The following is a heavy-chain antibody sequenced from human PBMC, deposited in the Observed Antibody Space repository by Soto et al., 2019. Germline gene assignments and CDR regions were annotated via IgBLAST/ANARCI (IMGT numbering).Heavy chain of an antibody. D-gene: IGHD6-13*01. V-gene: IGHV3-74*01. CDR2: INSDGSST. Sequence: EVQLVESGGGLVQPGGSLRLSCAASGFTISGNWMHWVRRAPGKGLVWVSRINSDGSSTTYADSVKGRFTISRDNAKNTLYLQMNSLRAEDTAVYYCASHSSSGYAPLDYWGQGTLVTVSS. CDR1: GFTISGNW. CDR3: ASHSSSGYAPLDY. J-gene: IGHJ4*02.